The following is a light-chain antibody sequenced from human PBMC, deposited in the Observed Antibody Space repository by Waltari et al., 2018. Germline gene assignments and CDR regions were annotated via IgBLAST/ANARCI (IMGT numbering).Light chain of an antibody. CDR2: DAS. J-gene: IGKJ3*01. V-gene: IGKV3-11*01. Sequence: AGQRGGTYYGWLQQKPDEAPRLLIYDASNGAIGIPARFSGSGSGTDFTLTISSLEPEDSAVYYCQQRSDWQPWVFTFGPGTKVDI. CDR1: QRGGTY. CDR3: QQRSDWQPWVFT.